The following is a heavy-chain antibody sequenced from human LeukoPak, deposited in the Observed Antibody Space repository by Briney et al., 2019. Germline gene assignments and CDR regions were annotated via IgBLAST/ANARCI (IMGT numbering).Heavy chain of an antibody. Sequence: PGGSLRLSCAASGLTFSSFAMNWVRQAPGKGLEYVSAISSNGGSTYYANSVKGGFTISRDNSKNTLYLQMGSLRAEDMAVYYCARRRDAFDIWGQGTMVTVSS. V-gene: IGHV3-64*01. J-gene: IGHJ3*02. CDR3: ARRRDAFDI. CDR1: GLTFSSFA. CDR2: ISSNGGST.